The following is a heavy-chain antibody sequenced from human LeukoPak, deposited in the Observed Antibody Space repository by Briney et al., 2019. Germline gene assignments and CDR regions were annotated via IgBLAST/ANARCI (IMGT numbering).Heavy chain of an antibody. CDR2: ISSSTSYI. J-gene: IGHJ4*02. CDR1: VFTFSSFS. V-gene: IGHV3-21*01. D-gene: IGHD4-17*01. Sequence: GGSLRLSCAAPVFTFSSFSMNWIRQARGKGLEWVSSISSSTSYIYYADSVKGRFTISKDNAKNSLYLQMNSLRAEDTAVYYCARAGGSTVSHSDYWGQGTLVTVSS. CDR3: ARAGGSTVSHSDY.